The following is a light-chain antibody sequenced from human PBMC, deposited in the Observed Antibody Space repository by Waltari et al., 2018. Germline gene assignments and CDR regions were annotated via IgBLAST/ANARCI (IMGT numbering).Light chain of an antibody. CDR1: NSDVGAYNL. Sequence: QSALTQPASVSGSPGQAITISCTGTNSDVGAYNLVSWYQQYPGRAPRLMIYEARNRPSGVSNRFSASKSGNTASLTISGLQADDEADYYCCSYGGSYTWVFGGGTKVTVL. CDR3: CSYGGSYTWV. J-gene: IGLJ3*02. CDR2: EAR. V-gene: IGLV2-23*01.